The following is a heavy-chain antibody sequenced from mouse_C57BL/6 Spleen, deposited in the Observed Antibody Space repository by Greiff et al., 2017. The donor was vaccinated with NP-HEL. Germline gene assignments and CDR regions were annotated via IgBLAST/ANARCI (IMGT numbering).Heavy chain of an antibody. D-gene: IGHD1-1*01. CDR1: GYSFTSYY. CDR3: ARAPYYYGSSPWFAY. J-gene: IGHJ3*01. V-gene: IGHV1-66*01. CDR2: IYPGSGNT. Sequence: LVESGPELVKPGASVKISCKASGYSFTSYYIHWVKQRPGQGLEWIGWIYPGSGNTKYNEKFKGKATLTADTSSSTAYMQLSSLTSEDSAVYYCARAPYYYGSSPWFAYWGQGTLVTVSA.